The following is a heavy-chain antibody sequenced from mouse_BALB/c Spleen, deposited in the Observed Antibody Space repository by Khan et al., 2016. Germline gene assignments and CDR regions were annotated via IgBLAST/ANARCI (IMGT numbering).Heavy chain of an antibody. D-gene: IGHD1-1*01. CDR2: INPDSSTI. CDR1: GFDFSRYW. J-gene: IGHJ3*01. V-gene: IGHV4-1*02. CDR3: ASGPFYYCGSSPFAY. Sequence: EVKLLESGGGLVQPGGSLKLSCAASGFDFSRYWMSWVRQAPGKGLEWIGEINPDSSTINYTPSLTDKFIISRDNAKNTLYLQMSKVRSEDTALYYCASGPFYYCGSSPFAYWGQGTLVTVCA.